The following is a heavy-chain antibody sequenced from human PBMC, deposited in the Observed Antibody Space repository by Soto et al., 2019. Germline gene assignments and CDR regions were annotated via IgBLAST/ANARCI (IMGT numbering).Heavy chain of an antibody. CDR1: GFMFSDYY. CDR2: INTISDTI. V-gene: IGHV3-11*03. J-gene: IGHJ6*02. CDR3: ARGHYAMDV. Sequence: PVGSLRLSCAASGFMFSDYYMTWIRQTPVRGLEWVAYINTISDTIYAESVRGRFTIYRDNASNSLYLQMNSLRVDDSAVYYCARGHYAMDVWGQGTTVTVSS.